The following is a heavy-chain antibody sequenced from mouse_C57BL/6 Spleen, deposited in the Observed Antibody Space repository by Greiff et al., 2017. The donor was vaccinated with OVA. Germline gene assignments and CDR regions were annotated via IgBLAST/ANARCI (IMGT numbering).Heavy chain of an antibody. CDR1: GYTFTSYG. Sequence: QVQLKQSGAELARPGASVKLSCKASGYTFTSYGISWVKQRTGQGLEWIGEIYPRSGNTYYNEKFKGKATLTADKSSSTAYMELRSLTSEDSAVYFCARYIPDSSGYDYAMDYWGQGTSVTVSS. V-gene: IGHV1-81*01. J-gene: IGHJ4*01. CDR2: IYPRSGNT. CDR3: ARYIPDSSGYDYAMDY. D-gene: IGHD3-2*02.